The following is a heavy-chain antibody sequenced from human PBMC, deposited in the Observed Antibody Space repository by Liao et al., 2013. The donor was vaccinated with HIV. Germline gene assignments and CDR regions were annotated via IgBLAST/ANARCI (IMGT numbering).Heavy chain of an antibody. V-gene: IGHV4-30-4*08. CDR1: GGSISSGDYY. CDR2: INHSGST. Sequence: QVQLQESGPGLVKPSQTLSLTCTVSGGSISSGDYYWSWIRQPPGKGLEWIGEINHSGSTNYNPSLKSRVTISVDTSKNQFSLKLSSVTAADTAVYYCARDLLTYCGGDCYSIRASWFDPWGQGTLVTVSS. J-gene: IGHJ5*02. D-gene: IGHD2-21*01. CDR3: ARDLLTYCGGDCYSIRASWFDP.